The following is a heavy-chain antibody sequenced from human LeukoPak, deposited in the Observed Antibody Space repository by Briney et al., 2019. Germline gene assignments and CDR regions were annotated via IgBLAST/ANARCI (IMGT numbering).Heavy chain of an antibody. D-gene: IGHD3-22*01. CDR1: GFTFSGSA. Sequence: GGSLRLSCAASGFTFSGSAMHWVRQASGKGLEWVGPIRSKANSYATAYAASVKGRFTISRDDSKNTAYLQMNSLKTEDTAVYYCTRHAGYDSSGYYTGYWGQGTLVTVSS. V-gene: IGHV3-73*01. CDR2: IRSKANSYAT. CDR3: TRHAGYDSSGYYTGY. J-gene: IGHJ4*02.